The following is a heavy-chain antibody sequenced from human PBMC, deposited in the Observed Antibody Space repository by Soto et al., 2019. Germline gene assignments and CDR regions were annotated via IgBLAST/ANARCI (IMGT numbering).Heavy chain of an antibody. D-gene: IGHD3-22*01. Sequence: PSETLSLTCTVSGGSISSGGYYWSWIRQHPGKGLEWIGYIYYSGSTYYNPSLKSRVTISVDTSKNQFSLKLSSVTAADTAVYYCARAVTMIVVAFGPYYFDYWGQGTLVTVSS. CDR1: GGSISSGGYY. CDR3: ARAVTMIVVAFGPYYFDY. V-gene: IGHV4-31*03. CDR2: IYYSGST. J-gene: IGHJ4*02.